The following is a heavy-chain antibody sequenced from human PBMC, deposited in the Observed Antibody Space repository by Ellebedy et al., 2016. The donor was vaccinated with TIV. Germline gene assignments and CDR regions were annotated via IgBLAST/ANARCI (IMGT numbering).Heavy chain of an antibody. J-gene: IGHJ4*02. V-gene: IGHV3-33*01. CDR3: ARDLSRASIVGATLGLDY. CDR1: GFTFSSYG. Sequence: GGSLRLXCAASGFTFSSYGMHWVRQAPGTGLEWVAVIWYDGSNKYYADSVKGRFTISRDNSKNTLYLQMNSLRAEDTAVYYCARDLSRASIVGATLGLDYWGQGTLVTVSS. D-gene: IGHD1-26*01. CDR2: IWYDGSNK.